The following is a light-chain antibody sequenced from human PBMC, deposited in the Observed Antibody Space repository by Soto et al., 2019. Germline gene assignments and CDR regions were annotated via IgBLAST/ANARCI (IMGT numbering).Light chain of an antibody. Sequence: EIVLTQSPGTLSLSPGERATLSCRASQSVSSSHLAWFQQKPGQAPRLLIYDASSRATGIPDRFSGSGSGTEFTLTISRLEPEDFAVYYCEQYDNSQWTFGQGTKVDIK. CDR3: EQYDNSQWT. J-gene: IGKJ1*01. CDR2: DAS. CDR1: QSVSSSH. V-gene: IGKV3-20*01.